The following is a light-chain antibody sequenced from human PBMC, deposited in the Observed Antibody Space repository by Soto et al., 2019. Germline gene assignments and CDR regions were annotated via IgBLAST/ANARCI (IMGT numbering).Light chain of an antibody. J-gene: IGKJ2*03. Sequence: EIVMTKSPVTLSASPGERVTLSCRASQSVDIDLDWYQQKPGQAPRHLIYEASTRATDNPSRFSGSGSGTGFTLTLSSLRPEDFEMSFCQQYSKWPPRYSFGQGTKVEIK. CDR2: EAS. CDR1: QSVDID. CDR3: QQYSKWPPRYS. V-gene: IGKV3-15*01.